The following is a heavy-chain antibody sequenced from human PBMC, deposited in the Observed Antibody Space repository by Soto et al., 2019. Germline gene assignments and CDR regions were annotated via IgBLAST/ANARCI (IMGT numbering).Heavy chain of an antibody. CDR3: ARNKSYYDSSGNNWFDP. CDR2: IYYSGST. D-gene: IGHD3-22*01. J-gene: IGHJ5*02. Sequence: PSETLSLTCTVSGGSISSGGYYWSWIRQHPGKGLEWIGYIYYSGSTYYNPSLKSRVTISVDTSKNQFSLKLSSVTAADTAVYYCARNKSYYDSSGNNWFDPWGQGTLVTVSS. V-gene: IGHV4-31*03. CDR1: GGSISSGGYY.